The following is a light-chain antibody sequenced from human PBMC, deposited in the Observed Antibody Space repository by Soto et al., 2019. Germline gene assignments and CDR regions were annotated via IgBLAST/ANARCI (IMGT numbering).Light chain of an antibody. Sequence: EIVMTQSPATLSVSPGERATLSCSASQSVSSNLAWYQQKPGQAPRLLIYGASTRATGIPARFSGSGSGTEFTLTISRLQSEDFAVYYCQQRSNWPPAITVGQGTRLEI. CDR1: QSVSSN. J-gene: IGKJ5*01. CDR3: QQRSNWPPAIT. CDR2: GAS. V-gene: IGKV3-15*01.